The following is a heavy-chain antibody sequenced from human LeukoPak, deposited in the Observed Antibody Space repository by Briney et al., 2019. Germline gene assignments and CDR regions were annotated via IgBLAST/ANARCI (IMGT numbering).Heavy chain of an antibody. V-gene: IGHV4-59*01. Sequence: PSETLSLTCTVSGGSISSYYWSWIRQPPGKGLEWIGYIYYGGSTNYNPSLKSRVTISVDTSKNQFSLKLSSVTAADTAVYYCARVGAAAGTRNWFDPWGQGTLVTVSS. CDR3: ARVGAAAGTRNWFDP. J-gene: IGHJ5*02. D-gene: IGHD6-13*01. CDR2: IYYGGST. CDR1: GGSISSYY.